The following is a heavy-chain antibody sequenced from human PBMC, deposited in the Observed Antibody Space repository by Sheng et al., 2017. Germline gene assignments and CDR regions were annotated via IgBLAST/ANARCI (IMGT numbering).Heavy chain of an antibody. D-gene: IGHD1-26*01. V-gene: IGHV3-23*04. CDR2: IHGNDGST. CDR3: AKAKYSGNSYAVDY. Sequence: EIQLVESGGGLVQPGGTLRLSCAASGFSFSSYGMSWVRQAPGKGLEWVSTIHGNDGSTYYADSVRGRFTISRDNSVHTLDLQMSRLRVEDTATYYCAKAKYSGNSYAVDYWGQGTLVTVAS. CDR1: GFSFSSYG. J-gene: IGHJ4*02.